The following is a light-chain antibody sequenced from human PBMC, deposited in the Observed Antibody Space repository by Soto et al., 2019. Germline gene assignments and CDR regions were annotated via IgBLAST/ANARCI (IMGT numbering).Light chain of an antibody. CDR1: HNITNY. CDR2: AAS. V-gene: IGKV1-39*01. CDR3: QQSYSTPCA. Sequence: DIQMTQSPSSLYASVGDRVTITCRASHNITNYLNWYQQKSVTAPTLLIYAASNLQGGVPSRFTGSASGTDFTLTISSLQPEDFATYYCQQSYSTPCAFGQGTKVELK. J-gene: IGKJ1*01.